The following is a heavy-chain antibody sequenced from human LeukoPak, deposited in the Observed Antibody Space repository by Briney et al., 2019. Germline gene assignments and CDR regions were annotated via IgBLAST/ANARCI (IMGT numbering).Heavy chain of an antibody. Sequence: GGSLRLSCAASGFTFSSSAMNWVRQAPGKGLEWVSYISSSGSTIYYADSVKGRFTISRDNAKNSLYLQMNSLRAEDTAVYYCAGDNHDSSTPYYFDYWGQGTLVTVSS. J-gene: IGHJ4*02. CDR3: AGDNHDSSTPYYFDY. CDR1: GFTFSSSA. D-gene: IGHD3-22*01. V-gene: IGHV3-48*03. CDR2: ISSSGSTI.